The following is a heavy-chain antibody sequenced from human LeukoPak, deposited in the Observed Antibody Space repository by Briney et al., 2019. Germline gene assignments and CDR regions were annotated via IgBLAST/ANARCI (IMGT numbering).Heavy chain of an antibody. D-gene: IGHD3-3*01. CDR1: GCTFSSYA. V-gene: IGHV3-23*01. CDR3: ASTLYDFWGGYFPPLDY. J-gene: IGHJ4*02. Sequence: PGGSLRLSCAASGCTFSSYAMSWVRQAPGKGLEWVSAISGSGGSTYYADSVKGRFTISRDNSKNTLYLQMNSLRAEDTAVYYCASTLYDFWGGYFPPLDYWGQGTLVTVSS. CDR2: ISGSGGST.